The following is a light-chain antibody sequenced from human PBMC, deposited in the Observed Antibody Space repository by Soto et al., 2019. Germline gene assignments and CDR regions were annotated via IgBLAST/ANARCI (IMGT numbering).Light chain of an antibody. Sequence: QSVLTQPASVSGAPGQRVTILCTGSTCNIGADYHVHWYRQLPGTAPRLLIYGNTNRRSGVPGRFSGSKSGTSASLAITGLQAEDEGNYYCQSYDTSLRAYVFGAGTKVTVL. CDR1: TCNIGADYH. V-gene: IGLV1-40*01. J-gene: IGLJ1*01. CDR2: GNT. CDR3: QSYDTSLRAYV.